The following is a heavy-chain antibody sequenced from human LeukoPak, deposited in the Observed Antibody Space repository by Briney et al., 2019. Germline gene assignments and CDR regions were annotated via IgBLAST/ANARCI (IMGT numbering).Heavy chain of an antibody. V-gene: IGHV1-3*01. Sequence: ASVKVSCKASGYTFTGYYIHWVRQAPGQRLEWMGWINAGNGNTKYSQKFQGRVTITRDTSASTAYMELSSLRSEDTAVYYCARDTPKYSSGWYSPFDYWGQGTLVTVSS. CDR2: INAGNGNT. CDR1: GYTFTGYY. J-gene: IGHJ4*02. D-gene: IGHD6-19*01. CDR3: ARDTPKYSSGWYSPFDY.